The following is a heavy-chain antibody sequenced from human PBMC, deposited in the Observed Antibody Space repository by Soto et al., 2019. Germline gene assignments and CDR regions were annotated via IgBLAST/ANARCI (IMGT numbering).Heavy chain of an antibody. V-gene: IGHV2-70*01. CDR2: IDWDDDK. Sequence: SGPTLVNPTQTLTLTCTFSGFSLSTSGMCVSWIRQPPGKALEWLALIDWDDDKYYSTSLKTRLTISKDTSKNQVVLTMTNMDPVDTATYYCARRTEYYDSSGYYHNYYGMDVWGQGTTVTVSS. CDR1: GFSLSTSGMC. CDR3: ARRTEYYDSSGYYHNYYGMDV. D-gene: IGHD3-22*01. J-gene: IGHJ6*02.